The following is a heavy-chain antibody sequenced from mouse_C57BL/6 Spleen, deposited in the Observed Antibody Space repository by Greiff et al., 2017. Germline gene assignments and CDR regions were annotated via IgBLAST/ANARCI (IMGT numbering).Heavy chain of an antibody. J-gene: IGHJ2*01. CDR2: IDPSDSYT. D-gene: IGHD1-1*02. CDR3: ARFYGSYFDY. V-gene: IGHV1-59*01. CDR1: GYTFTSYW. Sequence: QVQLQQPGAELVRPGTSVKLSCKASGYTFTSYWMHWVKQRPGQGLEWIGVIDPSDSYTNYNQKFKGKATLTVDTSSSTAYMQLNSLTSEDSAVYYCARFYGSYFDYWGKGTTLTVSS.